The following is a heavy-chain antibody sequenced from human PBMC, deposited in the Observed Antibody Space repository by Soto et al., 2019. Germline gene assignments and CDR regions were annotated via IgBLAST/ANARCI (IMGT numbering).Heavy chain of an antibody. CDR3: ARHVPTSGNPYSNYGGLFDY. V-gene: IGHV4-39*01. Sequence: PSETLSLTCTVSGGSISSSSYYWGWIRQPPGKGLEWIGSIYYSGSTYYNPSLKSRVTISVDTSKNQFSLKLSSVTAADTAVYYCARHVPTSGNPYSNYGGLFDYWGQRTLVTVSS. J-gene: IGHJ4*02. D-gene: IGHD4-4*01. CDR1: GGSISSSSYY. CDR2: IYYSGST.